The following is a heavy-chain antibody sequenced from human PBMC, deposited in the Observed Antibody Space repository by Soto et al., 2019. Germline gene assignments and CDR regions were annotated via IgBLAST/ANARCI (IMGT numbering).Heavy chain of an antibody. Sequence: QVQLQESGPGLVKPSGTLSLTCAVSGGSISSSNWWSWVRQPPGQGLEWLGEIYHSGSTNYNPALKSRVTISVDKSKNHFSLKLSSVTAADTAVYYCASVRGGYYYAMDVWGQGTTVTVSS. D-gene: IGHD3-10*02. V-gene: IGHV4-4*02. CDR3: ASVRGGYYYAMDV. CDR2: IYHSGST. CDR1: GGSISSSNW. J-gene: IGHJ6*02.